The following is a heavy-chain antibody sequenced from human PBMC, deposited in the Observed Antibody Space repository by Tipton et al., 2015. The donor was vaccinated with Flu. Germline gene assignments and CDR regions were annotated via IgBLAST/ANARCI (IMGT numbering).Heavy chain of an antibody. Sequence: TLSLTCTVSGASISSGDYYWGWIRQPPGKGLEWIGSIYYSGNTYYNPSLESRVTISVDTSKNHFSLKVNSVTAADTAVYYCARCFVGYPHIYWGQGRLVTVSS. CDR2: IYYSGNT. CDR1: GASISSGDYY. V-gene: IGHV4-39*02. J-gene: IGHJ4*02. CDR3: ARCFVGYPHIY. D-gene: IGHD3-22*01.